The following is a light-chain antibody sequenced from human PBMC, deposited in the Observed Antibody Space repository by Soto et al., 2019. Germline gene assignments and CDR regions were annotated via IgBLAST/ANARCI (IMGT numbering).Light chain of an antibody. CDR1: HKISSTV. J-gene: IGKJ5*01. CDR2: DAS. CDR3: QQRSNWPPIT. Sequence: EIVLTQSPGILSLSPGERASLSFRAGHKISSTVLAWYQQKPGQAPRLLIYDASNRATGIPARFSGSGSGTDFTLTISSLEPEDFAVYYCQQRSNWPPITFGQGTRLEI. V-gene: IGKV3-11*01.